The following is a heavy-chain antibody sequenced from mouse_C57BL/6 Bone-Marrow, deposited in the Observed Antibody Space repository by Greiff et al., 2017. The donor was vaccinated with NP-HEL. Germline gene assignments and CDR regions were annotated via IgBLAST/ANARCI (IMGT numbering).Heavy chain of an antibody. CDR2: IDPENGDT. CDR1: GFNIKDDY. J-gene: IGHJ4*01. CDR3: TTLRGAMDY. Sequence: VQLKESGAELVRPGASVKLSCTASGFNIKDDYMHWVKQRPEQGLEWIGWIDPENGDTEYASKFQGKATITADTSSNTAYLQLSSLTSEDTAVYYCTTLRGAMDYWGQGTSVTVSS. V-gene: IGHV14-4*01.